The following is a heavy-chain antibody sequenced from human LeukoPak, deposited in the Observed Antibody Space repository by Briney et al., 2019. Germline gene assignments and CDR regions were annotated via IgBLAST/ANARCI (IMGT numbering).Heavy chain of an antibody. J-gene: IGHJ6*03. CDR3: ARESPRYYYMDV. V-gene: IGHV3-64*01. CDR1: GFTFSSYA. Sequence: GGSLRLSCAASGFTFSSYAMHWVRQAPGKGLEYVSAISSNGGSTYYANSVKGRFTISRDNSKKTLYLQMGSLRAEDMAVYYCARESPRYYYMDVWGKGTTVTVSS. CDR2: ISSNGGST.